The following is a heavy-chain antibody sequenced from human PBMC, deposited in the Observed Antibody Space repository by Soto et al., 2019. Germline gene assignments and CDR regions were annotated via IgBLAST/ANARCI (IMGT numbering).Heavy chain of an antibody. CDR2: IYYSGST. Sequence: PSETLSLTCTVSGGSISSGGYYWSWIRQHPGKGLEWIGYIYYSGSTYYNPSLKGRVTISVDTLYLQMNSLRAEDTAIYYCAKDSRGYTKNYGGPNWFHPWGQGTLVTVSS. V-gene: IGHV4-31*03. D-gene: IGHD1-7*01. CDR1: GGSISSGGYY. J-gene: IGHJ5*02. CDR3: AKDSRGYTKNYGGPNWFHP.